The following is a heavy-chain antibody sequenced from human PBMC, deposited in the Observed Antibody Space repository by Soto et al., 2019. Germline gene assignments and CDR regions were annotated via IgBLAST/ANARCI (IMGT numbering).Heavy chain of an antibody. D-gene: IGHD2-21*01. CDR2: INSDGSST. V-gene: IGHV3-74*01. CDR3: ASVIPLGY. Sequence: EVQLVESGGGLGQPGGSLRLSCAASGVNFSSDWMHWVRQDPGKGLVWVSRINSDGSSTSYADSVKGRFTISRENAKNTLYLQMNSLRAEETAVYYCASVIPLGYWGQGTLVTVSS. J-gene: IGHJ4*02. CDR1: GVNFSSDW.